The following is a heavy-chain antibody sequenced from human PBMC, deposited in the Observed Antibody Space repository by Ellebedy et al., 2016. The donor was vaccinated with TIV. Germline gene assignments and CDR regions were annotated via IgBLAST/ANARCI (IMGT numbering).Heavy chain of an antibody. CDR1: GFTFSSSW. CDR3: AGGGSGYINY. CDR2: IKTDVTTT. V-gene: IGHV3-74*01. J-gene: IGHJ4*02. D-gene: IGHD5-18*01. Sequence: GESLKISCAASGFTFSSSWMHWVRQGTGKGLVWVSRIKTDVTTTNYADSVKGRFTVSRDNAKNTLYLQMNSLRAEDTAVYYCAGGGSGYINYWGQGSPVTVSS.